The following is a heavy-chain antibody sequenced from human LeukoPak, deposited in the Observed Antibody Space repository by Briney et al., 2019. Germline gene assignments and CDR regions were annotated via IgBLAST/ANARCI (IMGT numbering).Heavy chain of an antibody. V-gene: IGHV3-30*18. CDR2: ISYDGSNK. D-gene: IGHD4/OR15-4a*01. CDR1: GFTFSSYD. J-gene: IGHJ4*02. CDR3: AKDRHYSSNVFDY. Sequence: PGGSLRLSCAASGFTFSSYDMHWVRQAPGKGLEWVTLISYDGSNKYYEDSVKGRFTISRDNSKNTPYLQMNSLRAEDTAVYYCAKDRHYSSNVFDYWGQGTMVTVSS.